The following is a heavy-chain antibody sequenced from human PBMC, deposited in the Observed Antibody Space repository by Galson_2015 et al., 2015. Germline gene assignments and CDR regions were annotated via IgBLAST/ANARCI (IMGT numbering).Heavy chain of an antibody. V-gene: IGHV3-73*01. CDR3: TRHHGEYSSLYYFDY. CDR1: GLTFSGSA. J-gene: IGHJ4*02. Sequence: SLRLSCAASGLTFSGSALHWVRQASGKGLEWVGRIRSKANSYATAYAASVKGRFTISRDDLKNTAYLQMNSLKTEDTAVYYCTRHHGEYSSLYYFDYWGKGTLVTVSS. D-gene: IGHD5-18*01. CDR2: IRSKANSYAT.